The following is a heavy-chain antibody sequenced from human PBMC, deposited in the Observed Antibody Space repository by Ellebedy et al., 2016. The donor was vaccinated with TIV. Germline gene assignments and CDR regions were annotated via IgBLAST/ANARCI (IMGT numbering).Heavy chain of an antibody. V-gene: IGHV3-21*01. Sequence: GGSLRLXXAASGFTFSSYSMNWVRQAPGKGLEWVSSISSSSSYIYYADSVKGRFTISRDNAKNSLYLQMNSLRAEDTAVYYCARDLRCGGDCAYFDYWGQGSLVTVSS. CDR2: ISSSSSYI. J-gene: IGHJ4*02. D-gene: IGHD2-21*01. CDR3: ARDLRCGGDCAYFDY. CDR1: GFTFSSYS.